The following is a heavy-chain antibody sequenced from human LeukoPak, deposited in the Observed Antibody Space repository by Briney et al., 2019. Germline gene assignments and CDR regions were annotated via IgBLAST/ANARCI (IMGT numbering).Heavy chain of an antibody. CDR2: ISGSGDST. CDR3: AKDGDGDYYYYMDV. J-gene: IGHJ6*03. CDR1: GFTLSSYA. V-gene: IGHV3-23*01. D-gene: IGHD2-21*02. Sequence: GGSLRLSCAASGFTLSSYAMSWVRQAPGKGLESVSAISGSGDSTYYADSVKGRFTISRDNSKSTLYLQMNSLRAEDTALYYCAKDGDGDYYYYMDVWGKGTTVTVSS.